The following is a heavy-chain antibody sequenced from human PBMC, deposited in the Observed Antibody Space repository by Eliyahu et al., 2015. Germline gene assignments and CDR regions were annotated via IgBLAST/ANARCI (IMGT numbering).Heavy chain of an antibody. J-gene: IGHJ4*02. V-gene: IGHV3-30*02. CDR2: IRXDGSNK. CDR1: GXXFXXXG. CDR3: AAEAGGPIQLWSSFDY. D-gene: IGHD5-18*01. Sequence: QVQLVESGGGVVQPGGSXRLXCAASGXXFXXXGMPWVRQAPGKGLEGXAFIRXDGSNKYYADSVKGRFTISRDNSKNTLYLQMNSLRAEDTAVYYCAAEAGGPIQLWSSFDYWGQGTLVTVSS.